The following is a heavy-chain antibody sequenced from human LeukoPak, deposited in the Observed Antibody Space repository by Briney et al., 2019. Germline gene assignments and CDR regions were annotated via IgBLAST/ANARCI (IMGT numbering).Heavy chain of an antibody. D-gene: IGHD3-3*01. CDR1: GGSFSGHY. CDR3: ARVGGVERDY. Sequence: SETLSLPCAVYGGSFSGHYWSWIRQPPGKGREWIGEMNHSGSTNYNPSLKSRVTISIDTSKNQFSLKLSSVTAADTAVYYCARVGGVERDYWGQGTLVTVSS. V-gene: IGHV4-34*01. CDR2: MNHSGST. J-gene: IGHJ4*02.